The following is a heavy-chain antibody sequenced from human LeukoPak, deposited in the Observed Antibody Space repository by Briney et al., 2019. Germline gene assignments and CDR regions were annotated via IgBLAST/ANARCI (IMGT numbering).Heavy chain of an antibody. CDR2: ISGSGGST. V-gene: IGHV3-23*01. CDR3: AKAGFIGGPYISGWYGDY. D-gene: IGHD6-19*01. Sequence: GGSLRLSCAASGFTFSSYAMSWVRQAPGKGLEWVSAISGSGGSTYYADSVKGRFTISRDNSKNTLYLQMNSLRAEDTAVYYCAKAGFIGGPYISGWYGDYWGQGTLVTVSS. CDR1: GFTFSSYA. J-gene: IGHJ4*02.